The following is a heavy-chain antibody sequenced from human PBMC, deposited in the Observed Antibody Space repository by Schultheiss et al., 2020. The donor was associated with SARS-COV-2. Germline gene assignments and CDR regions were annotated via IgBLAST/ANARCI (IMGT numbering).Heavy chain of an antibody. CDR1: GGSISSSSYY. Sequence: SETLSLTCTVSGGSISSSSYYWGWIRQPPGKGLEWIGSIYYSGSTYYNPSLKSRVTISVDTSKNQFSLKLSSVTAADTAVYYCACPHRDYYGSGSYYDYWGQGTLVTVSS. CDR2: IYYSGST. D-gene: IGHD3-10*01. CDR3: ACPHRDYYGSGSYYDY. J-gene: IGHJ4*02. V-gene: IGHV4-39*01.